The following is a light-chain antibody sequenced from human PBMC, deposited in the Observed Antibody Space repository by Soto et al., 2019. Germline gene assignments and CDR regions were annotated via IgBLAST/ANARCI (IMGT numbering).Light chain of an antibody. V-gene: IGKV3-20*01. J-gene: IGKJ2*03. CDR1: QSVDSRF. CDR2: GSS. Sequence: EIVLTQSPGILSLSPGERATLTCRASQSVDSRFLAWYQQKPGQAPRLLMYGSSTRATGIPDRFSGSGSGTAFTLTISTLDPEDFALYYYHGFGSPPHSSFAQGTQLEIK. CDR3: HGFGSPPHSS.